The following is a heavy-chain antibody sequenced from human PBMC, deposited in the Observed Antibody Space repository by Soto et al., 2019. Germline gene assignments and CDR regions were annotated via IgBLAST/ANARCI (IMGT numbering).Heavy chain of an antibody. Sequence: SETLSLTCTVSGGSVSSGSYYWSWIRQPPGKGLEWIGYIYYSGSTNYNPSPKSRVTISVDTSKNQFSLKLSSVTAADTAVYYCARVDIVATKEYYFDYWGQGTLVTVSS. V-gene: IGHV4-61*01. J-gene: IGHJ4*02. CDR1: GGSVSSGSYY. CDR3: ARVDIVATKEYYFDY. D-gene: IGHD5-12*01. CDR2: IYYSGST.